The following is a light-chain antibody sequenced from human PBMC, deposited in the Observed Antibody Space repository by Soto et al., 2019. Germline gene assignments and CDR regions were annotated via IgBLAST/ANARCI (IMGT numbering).Light chain of an antibody. V-gene: IGLV2-14*01. J-gene: IGLJ2*01. CDR2: EVS. Sequence: QSVLTQPASVSGSPGQSITISCTGTSSDVGNYKVVSWYQQHPGKVPKLLIYEVSNRPSGISNRFSGSKSGNTASLTISGLQAEDEADYSCSAYTITNTVVFGGGTKLTVL. CDR3: SAYTITNTVV. CDR1: SSDVGNYKV.